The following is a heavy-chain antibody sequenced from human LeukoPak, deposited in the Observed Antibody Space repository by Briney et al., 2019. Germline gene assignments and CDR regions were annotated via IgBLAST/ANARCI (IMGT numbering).Heavy chain of an antibody. CDR2: ISWNSGSI. V-gene: IGHV3-9*01. J-gene: IGHJ4*02. Sequence: GGSLRLSSAASGFIFSKSWMSWVRQAPGKGLEWVSGISWNSGSIGYADSVKGRFTISRDNAKNSLYLQMNSLRAEDTALYYCAKGGGSSWYADFDYWGQGTLVTVSS. CDR1: GFIFSKSW. D-gene: IGHD6-13*01. CDR3: AKGGGSSWYADFDY.